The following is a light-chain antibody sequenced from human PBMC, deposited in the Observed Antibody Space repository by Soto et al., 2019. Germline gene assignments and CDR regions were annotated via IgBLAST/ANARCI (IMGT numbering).Light chain of an antibody. CDR3: SSYTSSSTLVV. V-gene: IGLV2-14*01. CDR2: EVS. Sequence: QSALTQPASVSGSPGQSITISCSGTRSDIGSYNYVAWYQQFPGKAPKLMIYEVSNRPSGVSNRFSGSKSGNTASLTISGLQAEDEADYYCSSYTSSSTLVVFGGGTKLTVL. J-gene: IGLJ2*01. CDR1: RSDIGSYNY.